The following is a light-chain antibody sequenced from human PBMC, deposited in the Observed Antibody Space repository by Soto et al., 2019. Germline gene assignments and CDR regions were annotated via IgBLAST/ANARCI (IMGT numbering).Light chain of an antibody. Sequence: EIVMTQSPATLSVSPGERATLSCRASQSVGSNLAWYQQKPGQAPRLLIYGASTRATGIPARFSGSGSGTEFTLTIGSLQSEDFAVYYCQQYNDWPFTFGPGTKVDIK. CDR3: QQYNDWPFT. V-gene: IGKV3-15*01. J-gene: IGKJ3*01. CDR2: GAS. CDR1: QSVGSN.